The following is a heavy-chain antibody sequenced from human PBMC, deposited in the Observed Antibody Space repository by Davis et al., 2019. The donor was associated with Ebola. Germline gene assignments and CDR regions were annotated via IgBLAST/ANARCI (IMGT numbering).Heavy chain of an antibody. Sequence: GESLKISCAASGFTFSSYSMNWVRQAPGKGLEWVSYISSSSSTIYYADSVKGRFAISRDNAKNSLYLQMNSLRDEDTAVYYCAREGVGAVAGLSGYWGQGTLVTVSS. CDR2: ISSSSSTI. V-gene: IGHV3-48*02. CDR1: GFTFSSYS. CDR3: AREGVGAVAGLSGY. D-gene: IGHD6-19*01. J-gene: IGHJ4*02.